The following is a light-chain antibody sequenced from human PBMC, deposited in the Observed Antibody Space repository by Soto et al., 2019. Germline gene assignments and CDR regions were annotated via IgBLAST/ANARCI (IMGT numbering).Light chain of an antibody. CDR3: QQYVSSPT. CDR1: QSVSSSY. J-gene: IGKJ2*01. CDR2: GAS. Sequence: EIVLTQSPGTLSLSPGERATLSCRASQSVSSSYLAWYHQKPGQAPWLLIYGASSRATGIPDRFSGSGSGTDFTLTTSKLGPEDFAEYYCQQYVSSPTFGQGTKLEIK. V-gene: IGKV3-20*01.